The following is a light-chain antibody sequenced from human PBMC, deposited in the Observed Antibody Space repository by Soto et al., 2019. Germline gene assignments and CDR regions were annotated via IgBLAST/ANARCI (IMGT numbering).Light chain of an antibody. J-gene: IGLJ3*02. CDR2: SSY. Sequence: QPVLTQSPSASGTPGQRVTISCSGSSSNIGSNTVTWYQQLPGTAPKLLIYSSYQRPSGVPDRFSGSKSGTSASLAISGLQSEDEADYYCAAWDDSLNGGVFGGGTKVTVL. CDR1: SSNIGSNT. CDR3: AAWDDSLNGGV. V-gene: IGLV1-44*01.